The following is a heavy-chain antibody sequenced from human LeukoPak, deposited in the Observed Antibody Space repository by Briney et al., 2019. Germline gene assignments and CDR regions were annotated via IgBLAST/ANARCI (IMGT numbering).Heavy chain of an antibody. D-gene: IGHD6-25*01. Sequence: PSETLSLTCGVSGGSVSSTNWWTWIRQPPGKGLEWIGEVHLDGRTNFNPSLKSRLTMSVGLSENHVSLKLTSVTAADTAVYYCAREGGFYRPLDYSGQGTLVTVS. CDR2: VHLDGRT. V-gene: IGHV4-4*02. CDR3: AREGGFYRPLDY. J-gene: IGHJ4*02. CDR1: GGSVSSTNW.